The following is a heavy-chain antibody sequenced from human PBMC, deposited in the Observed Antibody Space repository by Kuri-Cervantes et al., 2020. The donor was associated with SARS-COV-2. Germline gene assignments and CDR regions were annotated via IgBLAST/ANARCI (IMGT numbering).Heavy chain of an antibody. CDR1: SGAFRNYY. V-gene: IGHV4-34*01. Sequence: GSLRLSCAVNSGAFRNYYWTWIRQPPGKGLEWIGEINQSGGTNYNPSLKSRVTISVDTSKNHFSLKLTSVTAADTAVYYCARGVNYFDIPGGYWGQGALVTVSS. D-gene: IGHD3-22*01. CDR3: ARGVNYFDIPGGY. CDR2: INQSGGT. J-gene: IGHJ4*02.